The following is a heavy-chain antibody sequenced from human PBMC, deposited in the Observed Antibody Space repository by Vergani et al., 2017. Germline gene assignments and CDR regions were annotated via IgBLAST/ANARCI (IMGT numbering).Heavy chain of an antibody. CDR2: INPSGGST. Sequence: QVQLVQSGAEVKKPGASVKVSCKASGYTFTSYYMHWVRQAPGQGLEWMGIINPSGGSTSYAQKFQGRVTMTRDTSTSTVYMELSSLRSEDTAVYYCARGRWAGYSYGWDPVDYWGQGTLVTVSS. CDR3: ARGRWAGYSYGWDPVDY. CDR1: GYTFTSYY. V-gene: IGHV1-46*01. D-gene: IGHD5-18*01. J-gene: IGHJ4*02.